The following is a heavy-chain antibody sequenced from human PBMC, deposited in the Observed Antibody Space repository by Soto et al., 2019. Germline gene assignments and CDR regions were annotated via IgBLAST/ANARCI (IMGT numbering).Heavy chain of an antibody. Sequence: PGESLKISCKGSGYSFTSYWISWVRQMPGKGLEWMGRIDPSDSYTNYSPSFQGHVTISADKSISTAYLQRSSLKASDTAMYYCARRLGRRAATLLNYYYGMDVWGQGTTVTVSS. V-gene: IGHV5-10-1*01. CDR2: IDPSDSYT. J-gene: IGHJ6*02. CDR1: GYSFTSYW. CDR3: ARRLGRRAATLLNYYYGMDV. D-gene: IGHD2-15*01.